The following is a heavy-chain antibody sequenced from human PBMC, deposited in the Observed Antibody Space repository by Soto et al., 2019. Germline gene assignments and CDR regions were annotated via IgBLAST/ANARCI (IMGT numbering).Heavy chain of an antibody. V-gene: IGHV1-69*02. D-gene: IGHD2-21*02. CDR1: GGTFRSYT. CDR2: IIPILGIA. CDR3: ALYCGGDCYPPDY. J-gene: IGHJ4*02. Sequence: QVQLVQSGAEVKKPGSSVKVSCKASGGTFRSYTISWVRQAPGQGLEWMGRIIPILGIANYAQKFQGRVTITADKSTSTAYMELSSLRSEDTAVYYCALYCGGDCYPPDYWGQGTLVTVSS.